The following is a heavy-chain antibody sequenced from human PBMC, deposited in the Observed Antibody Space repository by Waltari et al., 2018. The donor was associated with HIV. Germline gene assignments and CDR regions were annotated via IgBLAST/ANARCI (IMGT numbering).Heavy chain of an antibody. CDR2: INVGSHTR. V-gene: IGHV1-3*01. Sequence: QVPLVQSGPEVRKPGASVRVTCDTSGVSLNTKTVHWVRQAPGQGLEWMGWINVGSHTRKSSRRFQDRVTFTSDSSHMIFNMELTKLSSEDTAVYFCARGTDWLVGVLEVWGQGTLVIVSS. CDR3: ARGTDWLVGVLEV. CDR1: GVSLNTKT. D-gene: IGHD6-19*01. J-gene: IGHJ4*02.